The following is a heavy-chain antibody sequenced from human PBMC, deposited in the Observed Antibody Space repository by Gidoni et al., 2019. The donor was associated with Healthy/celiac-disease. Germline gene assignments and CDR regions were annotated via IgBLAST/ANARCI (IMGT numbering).Heavy chain of an antibody. J-gene: IGHJ5*02. CDR3: ASNANYDLWSCRYNWFDP. Sequence: VQLVQPGAEVKKPGSSVKVACKASGGTLSRYPIRWVRRAPGPVLDWLGGVIPIFGTANYAQKYQSRFTITADESTSQAYMELSSLRSEDTAVYYCASNANYDLWSCRYNWFDPWGQGTLVTVSS. V-gene: IGHV1-69*01. D-gene: IGHD3-3*01. CDR2: VIPIFGTA. CDR1: GGTLSRYP.